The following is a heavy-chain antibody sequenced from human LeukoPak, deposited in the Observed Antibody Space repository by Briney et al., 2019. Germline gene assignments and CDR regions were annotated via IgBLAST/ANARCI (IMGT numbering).Heavy chain of an antibody. V-gene: IGHV4-59*01. J-gene: IGHJ4*02. CDR3: ARSRRDYFDY. CDR2: IYYSGST. Sequence: SETLSLTCTVSGGSISSYYWSWIRQPPGKGLEWIGYIYYSGSTNYNPSLKSRVTISVDTSKNQFSLKLSSVTAADTAVYYCARSRRDYFDYWGQGTLVTVSS. CDR1: GGSISSYY. D-gene: IGHD1-14*01.